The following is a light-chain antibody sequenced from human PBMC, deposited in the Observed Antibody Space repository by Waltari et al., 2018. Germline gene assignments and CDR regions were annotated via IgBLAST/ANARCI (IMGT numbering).Light chain of an antibody. J-gene: IGKJ3*01. CDR1: QSISSY. CDR2: AAS. Sequence: DIQITQSPSSLSSSVGDRVTITCRASQSISSYLNWYQQKPGKAPKLLIYAASSLQSGVPSRFSGSGSGTEFTLTISSLQPEDFAAYYCQQNYSTPIFTFGPGTKVDIK. CDR3: QQNYSTPIFT. V-gene: IGKV1-39*01.